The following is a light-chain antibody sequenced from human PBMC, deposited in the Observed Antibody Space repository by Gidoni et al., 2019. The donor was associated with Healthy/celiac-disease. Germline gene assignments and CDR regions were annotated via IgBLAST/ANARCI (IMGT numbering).Light chain of an antibody. CDR3: QQSYSTPFT. CDR1: QSISIY. CDR2: AAC. Sequence: DIQMTQSPSSLSASVGDRVTITCRASQSISIYSNWYQQKPGKAPKLLIYAACSLQSGVPSRFSGSGSATDFTLTISSLQPEDFATYYCQQSYSTPFTFXGXTKVXIK. V-gene: IGKV1-39*01. J-gene: IGKJ4*01.